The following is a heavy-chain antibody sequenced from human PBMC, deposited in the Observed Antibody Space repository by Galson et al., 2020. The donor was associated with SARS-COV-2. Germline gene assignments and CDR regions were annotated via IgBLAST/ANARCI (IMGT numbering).Heavy chain of an antibody. J-gene: IGHJ4*02. CDR3: AKDQGYSYGLFDY. D-gene: IGHD5-18*01. CDR1: GFTFDDYA. Sequence: SLKISCAASGFTFDDYAMHWVRQAPGKGLEWVSGISWNSGSIGYADSVKGRFTISRDNAKNSLYLQMNSLRAEDTALYYCAKDQGYSYGLFDYWGQGTLVTVSS. V-gene: IGHV3-9*01. CDR2: ISWNSGSI.